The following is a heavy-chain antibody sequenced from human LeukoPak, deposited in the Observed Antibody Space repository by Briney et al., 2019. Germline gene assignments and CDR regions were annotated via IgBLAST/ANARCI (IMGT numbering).Heavy chain of an antibody. V-gene: IGHV4-59*02. Sequence: PSETLSLTCTVSGGSVSNFYSTWIRPSPGTGLHWICYIHYLGSTTYTPPLKSRVTISVATSKRQCSLEQSSVTAADTAIYHCARARDITVAGTWGDNWFDPGGQGTLVTVSS. J-gene: IGHJ5*02. CDR1: GGSVSNFY. CDR3: ARARDITVAGTWGDNWFDP. CDR2: IHYLGST. D-gene: IGHD6-19*01.